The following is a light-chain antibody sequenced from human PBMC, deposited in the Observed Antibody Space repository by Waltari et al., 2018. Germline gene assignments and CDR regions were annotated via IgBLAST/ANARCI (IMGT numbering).Light chain of an antibody. CDR2: RNN. Sequence: QPPSASGTPGQRVTISCSGSSSNIGSNYVYWYQQLPGTTPKLLIYRNNQRPSGVPDRFSGSKSGTSASLAISGLRSEDEADYYCAAWDDSLSALVFGGGTKLTVL. CDR3: AAWDDSLSALV. CDR1: SSNIGSNY. V-gene: IGLV1-47*01. J-gene: IGLJ2*01.